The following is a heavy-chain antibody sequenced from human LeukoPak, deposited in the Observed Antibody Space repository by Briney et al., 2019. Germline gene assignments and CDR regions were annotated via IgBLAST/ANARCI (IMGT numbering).Heavy chain of an antibody. CDR2: MNPNSGDT. J-gene: IGHJ6*03. CDR3: ARGXPIFGVVISHYYYYMDX. CDR1: GYTFTSYD. Sequence: ASVKVSCKASGYTFTSYDINWVRQATGQGLEWMGWMNPNSGDTGYAQKFQGRVTITRNTAISTAYMELSSLRSEDTAVYYRARGXPIFGVVISHYYYYMDXXGKGTTVTV. V-gene: IGHV1-8*03. D-gene: IGHD3-3*01.